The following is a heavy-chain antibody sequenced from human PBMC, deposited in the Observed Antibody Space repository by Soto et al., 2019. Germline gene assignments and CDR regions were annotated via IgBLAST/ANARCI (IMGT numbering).Heavy chain of an antibody. V-gene: IGHV3-33*06. J-gene: IGHJ4*02. CDR2: IWYDGSNK. Sequence: PGGSLRLSCAASGFTFSSYGMHWVRQAPGKGLEWVAVIWYDGSNKYYADSVKGRFTISRDNSKNTLYLQMNSLRVEDSAVYSCAKAGCSGGTCYLYYFDYWGQGALVTVSS. D-gene: IGHD2-15*01. CDR3: AKAGCSGGTCYLYYFDY. CDR1: GFTFSSYG.